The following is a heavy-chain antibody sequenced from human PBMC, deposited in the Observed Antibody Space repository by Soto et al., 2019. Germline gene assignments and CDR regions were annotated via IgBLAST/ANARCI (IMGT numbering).Heavy chain of an antibody. Sequence: GGSLRLTCAASGFTVSSNYMSWVRQAPGKGLEWVSVIYSGGSTYYADSVKGRFTISRDNSKNTLYLQMNSLRAEDTAVYYCARSGSWYSFFDYWGQGTLVTVSS. CDR3: ARSGSWYSFFDY. V-gene: IGHV3-66*01. D-gene: IGHD2-15*01. CDR2: IYSGGST. CDR1: GFTVSSNY. J-gene: IGHJ4*02.